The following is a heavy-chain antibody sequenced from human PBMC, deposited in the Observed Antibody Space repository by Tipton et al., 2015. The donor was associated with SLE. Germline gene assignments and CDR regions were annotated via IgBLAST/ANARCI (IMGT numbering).Heavy chain of an antibody. CDR2: IIPIFGTA. CDR1: GGTFSSYA. CDR3: ARGGSYCYDSSGRAHAFDI. D-gene: IGHD3-22*01. Sequence: QLVQSGAEVKKPGSSVKVSCKASGGTFSSYAISWVRQAPGQGLEWMGGIIPIFGTANYAQKFQGRVTITADKSTSTAYMELSSLRSEDTAVYYCARGGSYCYDSSGRAHAFDIWGQGTMVTVSS. J-gene: IGHJ3*02. V-gene: IGHV1-69*06.